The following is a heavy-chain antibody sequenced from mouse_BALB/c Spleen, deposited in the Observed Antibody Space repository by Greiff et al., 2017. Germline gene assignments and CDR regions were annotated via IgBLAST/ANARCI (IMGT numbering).Heavy chain of an antibody. V-gene: IGHV14-1*02. D-gene: IGHD1-1*01. J-gene: IGHJ2*01. Sequence: VQLQQSGAELVRPGALVKLSCKASGFNIKDYYMHWVKQRPEQGLEWIGWIDPENGNTIYDPKFQGKASITADTSSNTAYLQLSSLTSEDTAVYYCASLYYYGSSYVCFDYWGQGTTLTVSS. CDR1: GFNIKDYY. CDR3: ASLYYYGSSYVCFDY. CDR2: IDPENGNT.